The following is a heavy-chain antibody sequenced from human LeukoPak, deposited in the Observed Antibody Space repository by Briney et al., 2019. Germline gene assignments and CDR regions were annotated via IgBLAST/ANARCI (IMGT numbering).Heavy chain of an antibody. V-gene: IGHV3-7*01. D-gene: IGHD5-24*01. CDR1: GFTFSSYW. Sequence: GGSLRLSCAASGFTFSSYWMSWVRQAPGKGLEWVANIKQDGSEKYYVDSVKGRFTISRDNAKNSLYLQMNSLRAEDTAAYYCARRRDGYNYFYYFDYWGQGTLVTVSS. CDR2: IKQDGSEK. J-gene: IGHJ4*02. CDR3: ARRRDGYNYFYYFDY.